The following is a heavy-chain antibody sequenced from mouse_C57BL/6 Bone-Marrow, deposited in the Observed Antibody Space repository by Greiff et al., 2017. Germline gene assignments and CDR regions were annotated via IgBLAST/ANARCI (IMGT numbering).Heavy chain of an antibody. D-gene: IGHD2-4*01. CDR3: TTDDYDGAWFAY. Sequence: EVQLQQSGAELVRPGASVKLSCTASGFNIKDDYMHWVKQRPEQGLEWIGWIDPENGDTEYASKFQGKATITADTSSNTAYLQLSSLTSEDTAFYYCTTDDYDGAWFAYWGQGTLVTVSA. V-gene: IGHV14-4*01. CDR2: IDPENGDT. CDR1: GFNIKDDY. J-gene: IGHJ3*01.